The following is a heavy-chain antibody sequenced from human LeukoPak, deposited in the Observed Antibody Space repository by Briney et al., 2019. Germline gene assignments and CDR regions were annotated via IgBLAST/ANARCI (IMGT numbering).Heavy chain of an antibody. V-gene: IGHV3-30*04. CDR2: ISYDGSNK. CDR3: ASGAQWLVPLFDY. D-gene: IGHD6-19*01. CDR1: GFTFSSYA. J-gene: IGHJ4*02. Sequence: GGSLRLSCAASGFTFSSYAMHWVRQAPGKGLEWVAVISYDGSNKYYADSVKGRFTISRDNSKNTLYLQMNSLRVEDTAVYYCASGAQWLVPLFDYWGQGTLVTVSS.